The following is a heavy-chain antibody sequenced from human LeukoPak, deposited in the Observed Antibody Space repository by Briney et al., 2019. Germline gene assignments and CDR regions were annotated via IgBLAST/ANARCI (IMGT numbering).Heavy chain of an antibody. CDR3: ARGTVDSSGWYHMDV. CDR2: FSTSRST. CDR1: GDSINDYNY. J-gene: IGHJ6*03. V-gene: IGHV4-4*07. D-gene: IGHD6-19*01. Sequence: PSETLSLTCTVSGDSINDYNYWTWIRQPAGKGLECIGRFSTSRSTNYNPSLKGRVTMSVDTSKSQFSLKLRSVTAADAAVYYCARGTVDSSGWYHMDVWGKGTTVTVSS.